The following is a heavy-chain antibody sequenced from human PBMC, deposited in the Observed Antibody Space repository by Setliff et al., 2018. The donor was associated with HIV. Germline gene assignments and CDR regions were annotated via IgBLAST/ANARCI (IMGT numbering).Heavy chain of an antibody. V-gene: IGHV4-31*02. Sequence: SETLSLTCSVSGGSISSSGYYWSWIRQHPGKGLDWIGRVYYSGSTDYNPSLQSRATLSIDTSKNQFSLKLTSVIAADTAVYYCAKDALYCGGDCYHYWGQGTLVTVSS. CDR1: GGSISSSGYY. D-gene: IGHD2-21*02. J-gene: IGHJ4*02. CDR2: VYYSGST. CDR3: AKDALYCGGDCYHY.